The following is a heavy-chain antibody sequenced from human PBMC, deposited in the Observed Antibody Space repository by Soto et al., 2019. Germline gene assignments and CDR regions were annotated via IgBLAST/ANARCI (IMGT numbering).Heavy chain of an antibody. D-gene: IGHD3-9*01. CDR3: ATSYDTGFDP. J-gene: IGHJ5*02. Sequence: QLQLVQSAAEVNKPGASVRVSCKAYGYPFIKYGISWIRQAPEQGLEWMGWIKVDSGYTNYAQKFQGRVTMTTDTSSDTAFMELRGLSFDDTAVYFCATSYDTGFDPWGQGTLVSVSS. CDR1: GYPFIKYG. V-gene: IGHV1-18*04. CDR2: IKVDSGYT.